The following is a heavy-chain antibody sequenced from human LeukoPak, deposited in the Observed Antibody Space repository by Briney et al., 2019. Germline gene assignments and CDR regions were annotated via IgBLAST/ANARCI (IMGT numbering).Heavy chain of an antibody. CDR2: IRYDGSNK. Sequence: QPGRSLRLSCAASGFTFSSYGMHWVRQAPGKGLEWVAFIRYDGSNKYYADSVKGRFTISRDNSKNTLYLQMNSLRAEDTAVYYCAKDLYSSGWYGNGMDYWGQGTLVTVSS. CDR3: AKDLYSSGWYGNGMDY. V-gene: IGHV3-30*02. D-gene: IGHD6-19*01. CDR1: GFTFSSYG. J-gene: IGHJ4*02.